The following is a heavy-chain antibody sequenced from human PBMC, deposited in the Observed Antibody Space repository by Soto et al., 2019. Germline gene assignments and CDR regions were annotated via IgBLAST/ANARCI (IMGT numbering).Heavy chain of an antibody. V-gene: IGHV4-31*03. CDR1: GGSISSGGYY. D-gene: IGHD3-22*01. Sequence: QVQLPESGPGLVKPSQTLSLTCTVSGGSISSGGYYWSWIRQHPRKVLAGIGYISYSGSTYYNPSLKSRLTISVDTSKNPFSLKLSSVTAADTAVYYCARGVETRYYYDSSGYRNKYFPHWVQGTLVTDS. CDR2: ISYSGST. CDR3: ARGVETRYYYDSSGYRNKYFPH. J-gene: IGHJ1*01.